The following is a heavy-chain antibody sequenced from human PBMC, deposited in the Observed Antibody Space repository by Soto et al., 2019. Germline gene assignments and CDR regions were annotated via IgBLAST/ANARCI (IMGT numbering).Heavy chain of an antibody. CDR3: ARDLEDYYYDSSGYFGY. J-gene: IGHJ4*02. Sequence: GASVKTSCKASGHPFTSYGISWVRQAPGQGLEWMGWISAYNGNTNYAQKLQGRVTMTADTSTRTAYMEMRSLRSDDTAVYYCARDLEDYYYDSSGYFGYWGQGTLVTVSS. V-gene: IGHV1-18*04. CDR2: ISAYNGNT. D-gene: IGHD3-22*01. CDR1: GHPFTSYG.